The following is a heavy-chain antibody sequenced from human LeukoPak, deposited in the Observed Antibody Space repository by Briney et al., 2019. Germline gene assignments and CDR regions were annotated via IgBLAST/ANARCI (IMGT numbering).Heavy chain of an antibody. CDR3: ARSAITMIVVVHFDY. D-gene: IGHD3-22*01. CDR2: ISSSSSYI. Sequence: GGSLRLSCAASGFTFSSYSMNWARQAPGKGLEWVSSISSSSSYIYYADSVKGRFTISRDNAKNSLYLQMNSLRAEDTAVYYCARSAITMIVVVHFDYWGQGTLVTVSS. V-gene: IGHV3-21*01. CDR1: GFTFSSYS. J-gene: IGHJ4*02.